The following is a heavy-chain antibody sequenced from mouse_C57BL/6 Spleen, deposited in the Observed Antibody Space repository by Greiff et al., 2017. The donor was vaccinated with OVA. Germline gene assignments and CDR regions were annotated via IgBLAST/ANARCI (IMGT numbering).Heavy chain of an antibody. Sequence: VQLQQSGAELVKPGTSVKISCTAYGYTFTDYYINWVKQRPGQGLEWIGTIGPGSGKTYYNEKFKGQATLTADKSSSTAYLQLSSLKSEDAAVEFYARAYCVDMDYWGQGTSLTVSS. CDR1: GYTFTDYY. V-gene: IGHV1-77*01. CDR3: ARAYCVDMDY. CDR2: IGPGSGKT. J-gene: IGHJ4*01.